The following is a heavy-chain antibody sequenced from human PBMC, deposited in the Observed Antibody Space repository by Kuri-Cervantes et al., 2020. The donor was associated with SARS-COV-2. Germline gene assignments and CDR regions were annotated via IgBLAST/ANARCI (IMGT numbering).Heavy chain of an antibody. V-gene: IGHV3-30*18. CDR2: ISYDGSNK. D-gene: IGHD3-10*01. CDR3: AKDWRQRITMVRGVNYGMDV. J-gene: IGHJ6*02. CDR1: GFTFSSYG. Sequence: GGSLRLSCAASGFTFSSYGMHWVRQAPGKGLEWVAVISYDGSNKYYADSVKGRFTISRDNSKNTLYLQMNSLRAEDTAVYYCAKDWRQRITMVRGVNYGMDVWGQGTTVTVSS.